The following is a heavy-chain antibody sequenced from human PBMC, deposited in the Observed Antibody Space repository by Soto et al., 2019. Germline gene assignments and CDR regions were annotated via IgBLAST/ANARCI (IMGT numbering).Heavy chain of an antibody. CDR2: IIPIFGTA. CDR3: ARDHTPTDTAMAHGYFDL. D-gene: IGHD5-18*01. Sequence: QVQLVQSGAEVKKPGSSVKVSCKASGGTFSSYAISWVRQAPGQGLEWMGGIIPIFGTANYAQKFQGRVTITADESTSTAYMELSSLRSEDTAVYYCARDHTPTDTAMAHGYFDLWGRGTLVSVSS. CDR1: GGTFSSYA. J-gene: IGHJ2*01. V-gene: IGHV1-69*01.